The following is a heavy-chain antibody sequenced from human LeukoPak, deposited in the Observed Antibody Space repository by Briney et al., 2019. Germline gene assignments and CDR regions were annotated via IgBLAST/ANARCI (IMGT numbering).Heavy chain of an antibody. V-gene: IGHV1-18*01. CDR2: ISAFNGNT. Sequence: ASVKVSCKASGYTFTSYGISWVRQAPGQGRERMGWISAFNGNTNYAQKLQGRVTITTDTSTSTAYMEMRSLRSDDTAVYYCARVVTIFGVVITSFDYWGQGTLVTVSS. J-gene: IGHJ4*02. CDR1: GYTFTSYG. D-gene: IGHD3-3*01. CDR3: ARVVTIFGVVITSFDY.